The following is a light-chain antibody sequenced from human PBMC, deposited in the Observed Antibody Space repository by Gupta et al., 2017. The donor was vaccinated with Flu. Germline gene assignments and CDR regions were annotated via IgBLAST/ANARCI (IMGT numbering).Light chain of an antibody. V-gene: IGLV2-8*01. CDR1: SSDVGGYNS. CDR2: EVS. CDR3: SSYAGNNNLV. Sequence: QSALTQPPSASGSPGQSVTIPCPGTSSDVGGYNSVSWYQQHPGKAPKLMIYEVSKRPSGVPDRFSGSKSGNTASLTVSGLQAEDEADYYCSSYAGNNNLVFGGGTKLTVL. J-gene: IGLJ2*01.